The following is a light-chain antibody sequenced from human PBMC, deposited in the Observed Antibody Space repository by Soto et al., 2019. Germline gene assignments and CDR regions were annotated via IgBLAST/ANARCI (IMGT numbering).Light chain of an antibody. CDR1: ESISNSY. CDR3: QQDGTSPWT. V-gene: IGKV3-20*01. J-gene: IGKJ1*01. Sequence: EIVSTQSQGTLSLSPGERATLSCRPSESISNSYLAWYQQKPGQAPRVLIYVASTRATGIPARFSGSGSGTDFTLSISRVEPEDFAVYYCQQDGTSPWTFGQGTKVDIK. CDR2: VAS.